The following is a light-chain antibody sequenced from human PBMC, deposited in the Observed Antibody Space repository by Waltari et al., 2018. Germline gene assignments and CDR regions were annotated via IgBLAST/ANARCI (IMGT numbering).Light chain of an antibody. J-gene: IGKJ2*01. CDR1: QSLLHSDGYNY. V-gene: IGKV2-28*01. CDR3: MQALQMYT. CDR2: LGS. Sequence: DILMTQSPLSLSVSPGEPVSITCRSSQSLLHSDGYNYLHWYLQKPGQSPQLLIYLGSSRASGVPDRVSGSGSGTYFTLKITRVEPEDVGLYYCMQALQMYTFGQGTRLDI.